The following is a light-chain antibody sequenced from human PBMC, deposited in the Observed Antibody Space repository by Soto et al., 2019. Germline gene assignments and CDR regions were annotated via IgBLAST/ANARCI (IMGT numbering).Light chain of an antibody. CDR3: QQSYSSPQT. CDR1: QRVSGY. V-gene: IGKV1-39*01. CDR2: GAS. J-gene: IGKJ1*01. Sequence: DIQMTQSPSSLSASVGDRVTITCRASQRVSGYLNWYQQKPGKAPKLLIYGASSLQSGVPSRFSGSGSGTDFTLTISSLQPEDFVTYYCQQSYSSPQTFGHGTKVEI.